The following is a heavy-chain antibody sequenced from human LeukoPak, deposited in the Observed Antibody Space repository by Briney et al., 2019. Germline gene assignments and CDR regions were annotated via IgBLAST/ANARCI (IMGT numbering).Heavy chain of an antibody. V-gene: IGHV3-33*01. J-gene: IGHJ4*02. CDR1: GFTFSSYG. CDR3: ARDSGYTYGPPSYYFDY. Sequence: DPGGSLRLSCAASGFTFSSYGMPWVRQAPGKGLERVAVIWYYGSNKYYAESVKGRFTISRDNTENTLYLQMYSMRAEDTAVYYCARDSGYTYGPPSYYFDYWGQGTLVTVSS. CDR2: IWYYGSNK. D-gene: IGHD5-18*01.